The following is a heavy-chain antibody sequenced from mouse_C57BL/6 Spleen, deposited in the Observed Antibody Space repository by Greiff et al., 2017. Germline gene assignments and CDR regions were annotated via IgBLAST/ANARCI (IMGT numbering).Heavy chain of an antibody. J-gene: IGHJ1*03. Sequence: EVMLVESGGGLVKPGGSLKLSCAASGFTFSDYGMHWVRQAPEKGLEWVAYISSGSSTIYYADTVKGRFTISRDNATNTLFLQMTGLRSEATAMYYCARPRDWYFEVWGTGTTVTAAS. CDR2: ISSGSSTI. CDR1: GFTFSDYG. V-gene: IGHV5-17*01. CDR3: ARPRDWYFEV.